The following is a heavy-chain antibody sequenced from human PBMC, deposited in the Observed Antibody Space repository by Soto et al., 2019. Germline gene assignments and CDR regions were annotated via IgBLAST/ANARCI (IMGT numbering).Heavy chain of an antibody. CDR2: ISAYNGNT. CDR1: GYTFTSYG. J-gene: IGHJ5*02. D-gene: IGHD2-2*02. Sequence: ASVKVSCKASGYTFTSYGISWVRQAPGQGLEWMGWISAYNGNTNYAQKLQGRVTMTTDTSTSTAYMELRSLRSDDTAVYYCARGGDCSSTSCYKGVCFDPWRQRTLVTVSS. CDR3: ARGGDCSSTSCYKGVCFDP. V-gene: IGHV1-18*04.